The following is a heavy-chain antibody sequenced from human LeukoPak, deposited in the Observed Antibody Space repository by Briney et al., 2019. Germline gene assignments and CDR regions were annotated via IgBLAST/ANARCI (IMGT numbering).Heavy chain of an antibody. Sequence: PSETLSLTCTVSGGSISSGSYYWSWIRQPAGKGLEWIGRIYTSGSTNYNPSLKSRVTISVDRSKNQFSLKLSSVTAADTAVYYCARDRSGWFDYWGQGTLVTVSS. D-gene: IGHD6-19*01. CDR1: GGSISSGSYY. CDR3: ARDRSGWFDY. CDR2: IYTSGST. J-gene: IGHJ5*01. V-gene: IGHV4-61*02.